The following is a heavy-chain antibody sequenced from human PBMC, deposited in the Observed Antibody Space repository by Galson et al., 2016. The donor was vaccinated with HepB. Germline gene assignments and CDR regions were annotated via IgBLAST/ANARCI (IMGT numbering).Heavy chain of an antibody. Sequence: SLRLSCATSGFTSTRYNMNWVRQAPGKGLEWVSSISSGSSYIYYADSVKGRFTISRDNVKKSLYLQMNSLRPEDTAVYYCARDAWSGYYARDAFDIWGQGTMVTVSS. D-gene: IGHD3-3*01. J-gene: IGHJ3*02. V-gene: IGHV3-21*01. CDR3: ARDAWSGYYARDAFDI. CDR2: ISSGSSYI. CDR1: GFTSTRYN.